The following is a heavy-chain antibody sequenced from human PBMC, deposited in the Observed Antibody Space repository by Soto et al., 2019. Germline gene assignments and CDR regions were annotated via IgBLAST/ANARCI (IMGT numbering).Heavy chain of an antibody. D-gene: IGHD3-22*01. Sequence: GGSLRLSCAASGFTFSSYSMNWVRQAPGKGLEWVSSISSSSSYIYYADSVKGRFTISRDNAKNSLYLQMNSLRAEDTAVYYCARDHGPGRYYYDSSGYPPHAFDIWGQGTMVTVSS. CDR2: ISSSSSYI. CDR3: ARDHGPGRYYYDSSGYPPHAFDI. CDR1: GFTFSSYS. V-gene: IGHV3-21*01. J-gene: IGHJ3*02.